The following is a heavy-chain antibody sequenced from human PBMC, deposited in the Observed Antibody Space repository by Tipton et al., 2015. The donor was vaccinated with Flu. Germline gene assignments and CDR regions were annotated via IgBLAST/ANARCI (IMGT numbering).Heavy chain of an antibody. CDR1: VGSISSYN. CDR2: IYSGGST. D-gene: IGHD6-19*01. CDR3: ARERYGSGWLEYFQN. V-gene: IGHV4-4*07. J-gene: IGHJ1*01. Sequence: TLSLTCTVSVGSISSYNWNWIRQPAGKELEWIGRIYSGGSTNYNPSLKRRVTMSIDSSKNQLSLKMTSVTAADTALYFCARERYGSGWLEYFQNWGQGTLVTGYS.